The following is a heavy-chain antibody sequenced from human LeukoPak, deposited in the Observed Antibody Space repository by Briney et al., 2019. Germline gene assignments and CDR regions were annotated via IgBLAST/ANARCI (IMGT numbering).Heavy chain of an antibody. Sequence: SETLSLTCTVSGASISSYYWSWIRQPPGKGLEWIGYMYNSGRTNYNPSLKSRVAISVDTSKNQFSLMLSSVTAADTAVYYCARVGGSGSYYYAMDVWGQGTTVTVSS. V-gene: IGHV4-59*01. CDR2: MYNSGRT. J-gene: IGHJ6*02. D-gene: IGHD3-10*01. CDR3: ARVGGSGSYYYAMDV. CDR1: GASISSYY.